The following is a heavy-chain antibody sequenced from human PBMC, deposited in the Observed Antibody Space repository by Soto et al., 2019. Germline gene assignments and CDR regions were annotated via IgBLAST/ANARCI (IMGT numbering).Heavy chain of an antibody. Sequence: SSETLSLTCPVSGGSISSGDYYWSWIRQPPGKGLEWIGYIYYSGSTYYNPSLKSRVTISVDTSKNQFSLKLSSVTAADTAVYYCARVLITIFGVAPGWFDPWGQGTLVTVSS. D-gene: IGHD3-3*01. V-gene: IGHV4-30-4*01. J-gene: IGHJ5*02. CDR3: ARVLITIFGVAPGWFDP. CDR2: IYYSGST. CDR1: GGSISSGDYY.